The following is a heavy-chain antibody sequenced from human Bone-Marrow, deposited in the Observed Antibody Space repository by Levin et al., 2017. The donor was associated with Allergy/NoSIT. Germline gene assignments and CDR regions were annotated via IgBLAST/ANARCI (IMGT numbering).Heavy chain of an antibody. CDR2: IRSDGSDE. CDR1: GFTFSSYG. D-gene: IGHD3-3*01. Sequence: PGGSLRLSCVASGFTFSSYGMSWVRQAPGKGLEWVAVIRSDGSDEKYSDSVKGRFSISRDNSKNTLFLQMSSLRVEDTAFYYCARDLRDYDFWRGSYRGGWFDPWGQGTLVTVSS. J-gene: IGHJ5*02. CDR3: ARDLRDYDFWRGSYRGGWFDP. V-gene: IGHV3-33*01.